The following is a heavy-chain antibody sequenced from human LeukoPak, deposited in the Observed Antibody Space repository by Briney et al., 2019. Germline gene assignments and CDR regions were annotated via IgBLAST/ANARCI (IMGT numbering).Heavy chain of an antibody. CDR3: ARDLGYGSRLYYYYYYGMDV. J-gene: IGHJ6*02. CDR1: GFSFSDYS. D-gene: IGHD3-10*01. Sequence: GGSLRLSCAASGFSFSDYSMNWVRQAPGKGLEFVSYISTSGDTTYYADSVMGRFTISRDNGKNSLYLQMNSLRAEDTAVYYCARDLGYGSRLYYYYYYGMDVWGQGTTVTVSS. V-gene: IGHV3-48*01. CDR2: ISTSGDTT.